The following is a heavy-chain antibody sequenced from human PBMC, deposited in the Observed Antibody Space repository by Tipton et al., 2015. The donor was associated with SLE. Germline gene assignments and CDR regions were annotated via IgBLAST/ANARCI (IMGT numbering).Heavy chain of an antibody. CDR3: AREGADSSGWNYYFLSMDV. J-gene: IGHJ6*03. D-gene: IGHD6-25*01. Sequence: TLSLTCTVSGGSISSGGYYWSWIRQHPGKGLEWIGYIYYSGSTYYNPSLKSQVTISVDTSKNQFSLKLSSVTAADTAVYYCAREGADSSGWNYYFLSMDVWGKGTTVTVSS. CDR2: IYYSGST. CDR1: GGSISSGGYY. V-gene: IGHV4-31*01.